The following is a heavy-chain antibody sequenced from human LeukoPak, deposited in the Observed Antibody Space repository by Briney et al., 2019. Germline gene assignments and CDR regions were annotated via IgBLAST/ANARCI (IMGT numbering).Heavy chain of an antibody. D-gene: IGHD2-2*02. CDR1: GLTFINYA. J-gene: IGHJ4*02. CDR2: ISDNSGST. V-gene: IGHV3-23*01. CDR3: ARAPCGGSTSCYTDN. Sequence: GGSLRLSCAASGLTFINYAMNWVRQAPGKGLEWVSVISDNSGSTHYADSVKGRFTVSRDNSKNTLYLQMNSLRAEDTAVYYCARAPCGGSTSCYTDNWGQGTLVTVSS.